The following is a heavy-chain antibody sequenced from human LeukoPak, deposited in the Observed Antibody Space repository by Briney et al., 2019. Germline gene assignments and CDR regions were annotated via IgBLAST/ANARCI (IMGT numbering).Heavy chain of an antibody. V-gene: IGHV1-8*01. Sequence: GSVKVSCKASGYTFTSYDINWVRQATGQGLEWMGWMNPNSGNTGYAQKFQGRVTMTRNTSISTAYMELSSLRSEDTAVYYCARGGSRELQYSSSIFDYWGQGTLVTVSS. J-gene: IGHJ4*02. CDR3: ARGGSRELQYSSSIFDY. CDR1: GYTFTSYD. CDR2: MNPNSGNT. D-gene: IGHD6-6*01.